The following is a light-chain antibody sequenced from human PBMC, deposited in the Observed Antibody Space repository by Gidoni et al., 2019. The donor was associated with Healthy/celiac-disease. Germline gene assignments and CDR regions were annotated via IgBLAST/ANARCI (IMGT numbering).Light chain of an antibody. J-gene: IGLJ3*02. CDR3: AAWDDSLSGPV. Sequence: QSVLTQPPSASGTPGQRVTISCSGSSSNIGSNYVYWYQQLPGTAPKLLIYSNNQRPSGVPDRFSGSKSGTSASLAISGLRSEDEADYYCAAWDDSLSGPVFGGGTKLTXL. V-gene: IGLV1-47*02. CDR2: SNN. CDR1: SSNIGSNY.